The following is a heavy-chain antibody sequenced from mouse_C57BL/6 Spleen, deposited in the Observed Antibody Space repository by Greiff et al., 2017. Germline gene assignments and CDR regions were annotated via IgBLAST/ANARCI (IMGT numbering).Heavy chain of an antibody. V-gene: IGHV3-6*01. CDR2: ISYDGSN. CDR1: GYSITSGYY. J-gene: IGHJ1*03. D-gene: IGHD1-1*01. Sequence: EVKLMESGPGLVKPSQSLSLTCSVTGYSITSGYYWNWIRQFPGNKLEWMGYISYDGSNNYNPSLKNRISITRDTSKNQFFLKLNSVTTEDTATYYCAREYYGEGYFDVWGTGTTVTVSS. CDR3: AREYYGEGYFDV.